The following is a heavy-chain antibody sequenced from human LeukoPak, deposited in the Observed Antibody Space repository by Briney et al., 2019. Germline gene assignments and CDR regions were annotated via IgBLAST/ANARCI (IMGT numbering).Heavy chain of an antibody. CDR2: ISWNSGSI. CDR3: AKAFSGSWYYYDSSGYYFDY. CDR1: GFTFDDYA. V-gene: IGHV3-9*01. D-gene: IGHD3-22*01. Sequence: PGRSLRPSCAASGFTFDDYAMHWVRQAPGKGLEWVSGISWNSGSIGYADSVKGRFTISRDNAKNSLYLQMNSLRAEDTALYYCAKAFSGSWYYYDSSGYYFDYWGQGTLVTVSS. J-gene: IGHJ4*02.